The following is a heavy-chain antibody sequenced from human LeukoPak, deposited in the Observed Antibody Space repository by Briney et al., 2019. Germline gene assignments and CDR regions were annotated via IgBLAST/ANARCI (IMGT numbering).Heavy chain of an antibody. Sequence: GGSLRLSCAASGFTFSRYSMNWVRQAPGKGLHWVSSISSSSSYIYYADSVKGRFTISRDNAKNSLYLQMNTPIADDTAVYYCARVDQDWFDPWGQGTLVTVSS. V-gene: IGHV3-21*01. J-gene: IGHJ5*02. CDR1: GFTFSRYS. CDR2: ISSSSSYI. CDR3: ARVDQDWFDP.